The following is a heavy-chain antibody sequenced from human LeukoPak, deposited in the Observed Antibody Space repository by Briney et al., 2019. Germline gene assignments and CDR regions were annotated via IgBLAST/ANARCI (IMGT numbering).Heavy chain of an antibody. J-gene: IGHJ4*02. Sequence: GGSLRLSCAASGFTFSSYAMSWVRQAPGKGLEWVSAISGSGGSTYYADSVKGRFTISRDNSKNTLYLQMNSLRAEDTAVYYCAKDRQRGYYYDSSGYLGWGQGTLVTVSS. D-gene: IGHD3-22*01. CDR1: GFTFSSYA. CDR3: AKDRQRGYYYDSSGYLG. V-gene: IGHV3-23*01. CDR2: ISGSGGST.